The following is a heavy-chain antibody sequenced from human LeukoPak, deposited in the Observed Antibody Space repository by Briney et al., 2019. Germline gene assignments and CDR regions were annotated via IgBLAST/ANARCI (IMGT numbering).Heavy chain of an antibody. Sequence: PGGSLRLSCAASGFTVSSNYMSWVRQAPGKGLEWVSVIYSGGSTYYADSVKGRFTISRDNSKNTLYLQMNSLRAEDTAVYYCARDAGWNYGSGTIPSGYMDVWGKGTTVTVSS. CDR2: IYSGGST. V-gene: IGHV3-53*01. CDR1: GFTVSSNY. CDR3: ARDAGWNYGSGTIPSGYMDV. D-gene: IGHD3-10*01. J-gene: IGHJ6*03.